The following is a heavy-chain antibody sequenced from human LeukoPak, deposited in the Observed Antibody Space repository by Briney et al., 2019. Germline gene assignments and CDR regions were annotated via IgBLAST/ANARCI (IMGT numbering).Heavy chain of an antibody. D-gene: IGHD6-19*01. CDR2: INDNGGST. CDR1: GFTFSSYA. J-gene: IGHJ3*02. Sequence: PGGSLRLSCAASGFTFSSYAMSWVRQAPGKGLEWVSTINDNGGSTYYADSVKGRFTISRDNSKNSLYLQMNSLRAEDTAVYYCARDSSGWEGTFDIWGQGTMVTVSS. V-gene: IGHV3-23*01. CDR3: ARDSSGWEGTFDI.